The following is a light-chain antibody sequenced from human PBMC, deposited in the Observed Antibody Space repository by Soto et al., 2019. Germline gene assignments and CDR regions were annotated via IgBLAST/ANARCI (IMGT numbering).Light chain of an antibody. V-gene: IGKV3-11*01. CDR2: DAS. J-gene: IGKJ3*01. CDR3: QQRSNWLT. CDR1: QSVSRY. Sequence: EIVLTQSPATLSLSPGERATLSCRASQSVSRYLAWYQQKPGQAPRLLIYDASNRATGIPARFSGSGSGTDFTLTISSLEPEDSAVYYCQQRSNWLTFGPGTKVDIK.